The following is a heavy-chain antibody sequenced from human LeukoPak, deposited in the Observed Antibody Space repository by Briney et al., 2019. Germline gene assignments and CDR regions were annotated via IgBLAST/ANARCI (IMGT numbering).Heavy chain of an antibody. Sequence: SETLSLTCAVYGGSFSGYYWSWIRQPPGKGLEWIGEINHSGSTYYNPSLKSRVTISVDTSKNQFSLKLSSVTAADTAVYYCASRGRGARGPFDYWGQGTLVTVSS. J-gene: IGHJ4*02. CDR2: INHSGST. D-gene: IGHD1-26*01. V-gene: IGHV4-34*01. CDR1: GGSFSGYY. CDR3: ASRGRGARGPFDY.